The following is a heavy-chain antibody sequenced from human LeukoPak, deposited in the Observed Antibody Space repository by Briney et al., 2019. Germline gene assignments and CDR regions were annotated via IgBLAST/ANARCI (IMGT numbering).Heavy chain of an antibody. CDR1: GFTFSSYG. V-gene: IGHV3-30*18. Sequence: GGSVRLFCAASGFTFSSYGVHWVRQAPGKGVECVAVISYDGSNQYYADSVKGRFTISRDNSKNTLYLQMNSLRAEDTAVYYCAKDKGGGYGNDGFDIWGRGTMVTVSS. D-gene: IGHD3-16*01. CDR2: ISYDGSNQ. CDR3: AKDKGGGYGNDGFDI. J-gene: IGHJ3*02.